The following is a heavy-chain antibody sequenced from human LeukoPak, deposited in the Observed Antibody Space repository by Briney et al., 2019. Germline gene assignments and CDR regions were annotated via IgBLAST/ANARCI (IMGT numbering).Heavy chain of an antibody. J-gene: IGHJ6*02. CDR1: GFTFSSYS. CDR3: AKDSGYYDSSGYYYYYGMDV. CDR2: ISGSGGST. V-gene: IGHV3-23*01. Sequence: GGSLRLSCAASGFTFSSYSMNWVRQAPGKGLEWVSAISGSGGSTYYADSVKGRFTISRDNSKNTLYLQMNSLRAEDTAVYYCAKDSGYYDSSGYYYYYGMDVWGQGTTVTVSS. D-gene: IGHD3-22*01.